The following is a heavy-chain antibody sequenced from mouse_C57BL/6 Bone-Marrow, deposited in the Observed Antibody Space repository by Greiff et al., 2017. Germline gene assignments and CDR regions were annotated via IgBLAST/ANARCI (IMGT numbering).Heavy chain of an antibody. D-gene: IGHD1-1*01. CDR2: IHPNSGST. Sequence: VQLQQPGPELVKPGASVKLSCKASGYTFTSSWMLWLKQRPGQGLEWIGMIHPNSGSTNYNEKFKSKATLTVDKSYSTAYMQLSSLTSEYSAVYYCPHYGSNGYWGQGTTLPVSS. CDR1: GYTFTSSW. J-gene: IGHJ2*01. V-gene: IGHV1-64*01. CDR3: PHYGSNGY.